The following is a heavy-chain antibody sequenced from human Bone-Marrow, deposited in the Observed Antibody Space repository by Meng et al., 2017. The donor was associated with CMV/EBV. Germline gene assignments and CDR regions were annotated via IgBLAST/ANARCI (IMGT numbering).Heavy chain of an antibody. J-gene: IGHJ4*02. Sequence: GGSLRLSCAASGCTFSSYEMNWVRQAPWKGLEWVSYISSSGSTIYYADSVKGRFTISRDNAKNSLYLQMNSLRAEDTAVYYCASGDYPCGAFDYWGQGTLVTVSS. V-gene: IGHV3-48*03. CDR2: ISSSGSTI. CDR1: GCTFSSYE. CDR3: ASGDYPCGAFDY. D-gene: IGHD4-17*01.